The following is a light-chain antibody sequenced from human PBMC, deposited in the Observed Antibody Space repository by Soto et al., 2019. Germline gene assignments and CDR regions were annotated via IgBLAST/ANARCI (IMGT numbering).Light chain of an antibody. Sequence: EIVMTQSPATLSVSPGERVTLSCRASQSIYEKLAWYQQKPGQTPRLVIYDTSTRATGTPGSFSGSGSGTEFTLTISSLQSEDFAVYYCQQYHRWPLTFGGGTKVDI. CDR2: DTS. V-gene: IGKV3-15*01. CDR3: QQYHRWPLT. CDR1: QSIYEK. J-gene: IGKJ4*01.